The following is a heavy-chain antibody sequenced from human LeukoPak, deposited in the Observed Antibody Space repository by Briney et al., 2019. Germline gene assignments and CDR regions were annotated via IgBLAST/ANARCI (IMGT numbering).Heavy chain of an antibody. V-gene: IGHV1-46*01. CDR3: AREEAVAGHDY. CDR1: GYTFTSYY. CDR2: INPSGGST. Sequence: ASVKVSCKASGYTFTSYYMHWVRQAPGQGLERMGIINPSGGSTSYAQKFQGRVTITRDTSASTAYMELSSLRSEDTAVYYCAREEAVAGHDYWGQGTLVTVSS. D-gene: IGHD6-19*01. J-gene: IGHJ4*02.